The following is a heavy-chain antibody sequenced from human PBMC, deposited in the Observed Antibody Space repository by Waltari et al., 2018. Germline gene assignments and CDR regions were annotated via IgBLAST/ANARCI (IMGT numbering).Heavy chain of an antibody. J-gene: IGHJ3*02. CDR3: ARRLRYSSDAFDI. V-gene: IGHV5-51*01. Sequence: EVQLVQSGAEVKTPGESLKISSKGSGNSFTSYVIGWVRQLHGKGLEWMGIIYPGDSDTRYSPSFQGQVTISADKSISTAYLQWSSLKASDTAMYYCARRLRYSSDAFDIWGQGTMVTVSS. D-gene: IGHD6-13*01. CDR1: GNSFTSYV. CDR2: IYPGDSDT.